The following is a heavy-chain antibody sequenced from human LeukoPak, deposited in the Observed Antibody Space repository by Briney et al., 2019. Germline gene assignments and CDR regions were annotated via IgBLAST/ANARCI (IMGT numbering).Heavy chain of an antibody. CDR2: IRYDGSNK. D-gene: IGHD3-10*01. CDR1: GFTFSSYG. Sequence: GGSLRLSCAASGFTFSSYGMHWVRQAPGKGLEWVAFIRYDGSNKYYADSVKGRFTISRDNSKNTLYLQMNSLRAEDTAVYYCAKDLYRYGSGSYSPLDYWGQGTLVTVSS. CDR3: AKDLYRYGSGSYSPLDY. V-gene: IGHV3-30*02. J-gene: IGHJ4*02.